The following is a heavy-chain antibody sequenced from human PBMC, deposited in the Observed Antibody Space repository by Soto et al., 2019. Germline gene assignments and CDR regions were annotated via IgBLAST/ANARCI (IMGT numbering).Heavy chain of an antibody. D-gene: IGHD2-2*01. CDR3: ARSIVVVPAAMYGEDYYYYMDV. CDR1: GFSLSTSGMC. J-gene: IGHJ6*03. Sequence: SGPTLVNPTQTLTLTCTFSGFSLSTSGMCVSWIRQPPGKALEWLARIDWDDDKYYSTSLKTRLTISKDTSKNQVVLTMTNMDPVDTATYYCARSIVVVPAAMYGEDYYYYMDVWGKGTTVTVSS. CDR2: IDWDDDK. V-gene: IGHV2-70*11.